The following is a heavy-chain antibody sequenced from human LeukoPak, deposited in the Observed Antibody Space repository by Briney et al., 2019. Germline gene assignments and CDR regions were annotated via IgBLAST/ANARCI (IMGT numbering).Heavy chain of an antibody. CDR1: GGSFSGYY. Sequence: SETLSLTCAVYGGSFSGYYWSWIRQPPGKGLEWIGEINHSGSTNYNPSLKSRVTISVDTSKNQFSLKLSSVTAADTAVYYCARSNMYTSSWYDYFDDWGQGTLVTVSS. J-gene: IGHJ4*02. V-gene: IGHV4-34*01. CDR2: INHSGST. D-gene: IGHD6-13*01. CDR3: ARSNMYTSSWYDYFDD.